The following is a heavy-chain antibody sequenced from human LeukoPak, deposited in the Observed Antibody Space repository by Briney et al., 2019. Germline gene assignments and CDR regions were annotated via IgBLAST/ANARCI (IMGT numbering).Heavy chain of an antibody. J-gene: IGHJ4*02. Sequence: GGSLRLSCAASGFTVSSNYMSWVRQAPGKGLEWVSVIYSGGSTYYADSVKGRFTIPRDNSKNTLYLQMNSLRAEDTAVYYCARDRVSDSSGYYNTRPLLLADYWGQGTLVTVSS. V-gene: IGHV3-53*01. CDR1: GFTVSSNY. D-gene: IGHD3-22*01. CDR2: IYSGGST. CDR3: ARDRVSDSSGYYNTRPLLLADY.